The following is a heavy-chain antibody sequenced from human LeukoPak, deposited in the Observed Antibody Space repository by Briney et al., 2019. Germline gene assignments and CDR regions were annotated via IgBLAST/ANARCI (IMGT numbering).Heavy chain of an antibody. CDR3: ASYGSGSYYWAAFDN. CDR1: GGSISSSSYY. V-gene: IGHV4-39*01. D-gene: IGHD3-10*01. Sequence: KPSETLSLTCTVSGGSISSSSYYWGWIRQPPGKGLEWIGSIYYSGSTYYNPSLKSRVTISVDTSKNQFSLKLSSVTAADTAVYYCASYGSGSYYWAAFDNWGQGTLVTVSS. CDR2: IYYSGST. J-gene: IGHJ4*02.